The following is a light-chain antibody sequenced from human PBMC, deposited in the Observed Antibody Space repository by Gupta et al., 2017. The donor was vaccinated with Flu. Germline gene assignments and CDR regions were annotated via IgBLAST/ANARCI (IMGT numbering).Light chain of an antibody. J-gene: IGLJ2*01. CDR2: DDY. CDR1: NIGIKR. V-gene: IGLV3-21*02. CDR3: QVWDISSDHVV. Sequence: SYLLTQPPSVSVTPGQTARISCGGHNIGIKRVHWYQQKPGQAPVLVVYDDYDRPSGIPERFSGSNSENTATLTISRVEAGDEADYYCQVWDISSDHVVFGGGTKLTVL.